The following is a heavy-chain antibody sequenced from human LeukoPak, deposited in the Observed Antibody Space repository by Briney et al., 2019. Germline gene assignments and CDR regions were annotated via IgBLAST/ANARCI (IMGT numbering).Heavy chain of an antibody. CDR3: ARDPTARPYGSGSFDF. Sequence: GGSLRLSCAASGFTFSTYWISWVRQAPGKGLEWVANIKQDGSEKYYVDSVKGRFTISKDNAKNSLFLQMKSLRADDTAVYYCARDPTARPYGSGSFDFWGQGTLITVSS. D-gene: IGHD3-10*01. V-gene: IGHV3-7*01. CDR1: GFTFSTYW. CDR2: IKQDGSEK. J-gene: IGHJ4*02.